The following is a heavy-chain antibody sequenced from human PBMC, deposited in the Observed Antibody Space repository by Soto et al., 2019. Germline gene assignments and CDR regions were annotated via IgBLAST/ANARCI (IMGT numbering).Heavy chain of an antibody. CDR3: ARDARSSFDWFDP. CDR1: GGTFSSYT. CDR2: IIPILGIA. V-gene: IGHV1-69*08. J-gene: IGHJ5*02. Sequence: QVQLVQSGAEVKKPGSSVKVSCKASGGTFSSYTISWVRQAPGQRLEWMGRIIPILGIANYAQKFQGRVTITADNSTSTAYMELSSLRSEDTAVYYCARDARSSFDWFDPWGQGTLVTVSS.